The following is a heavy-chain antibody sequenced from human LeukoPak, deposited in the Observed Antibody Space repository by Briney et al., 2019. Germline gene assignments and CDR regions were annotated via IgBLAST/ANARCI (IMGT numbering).Heavy chain of an antibody. CDR1: GFTFSSYS. V-gene: IGHV3-21*01. J-gene: IGHJ4*02. Sequence: GGSLRLSCAASGFTFSSYSMNWVRQAPGKGLEWVSSISSSGTYIYYADSVKGRFTISRDTAKNSLSLQMNSLRAEDTAVYYCARDRYGDYAIDYWGQGTLVTVSS. CDR2: ISSSGTYI. CDR3: ARDRYGDYAIDY. D-gene: IGHD4-17*01.